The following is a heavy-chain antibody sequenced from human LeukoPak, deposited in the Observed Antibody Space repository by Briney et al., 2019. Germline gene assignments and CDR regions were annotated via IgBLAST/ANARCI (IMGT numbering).Heavy chain of an antibody. CDR1: GGSISSYY. D-gene: IGHD2-15*01. J-gene: IGHJ4*02. V-gene: IGHV4-59*12. Sequence: SETPSLTCTVSGGSISSYYWSWIRQPPGKGLEWIGYIYYSGSTNYNPSLKSRVTISVDTSKNQFSLKLSSVTAADTAVYYCARMVVVAATPRFDYWGQGTLVTVSS. CDR3: ARMVVVAATPRFDY. CDR2: IYYSGST.